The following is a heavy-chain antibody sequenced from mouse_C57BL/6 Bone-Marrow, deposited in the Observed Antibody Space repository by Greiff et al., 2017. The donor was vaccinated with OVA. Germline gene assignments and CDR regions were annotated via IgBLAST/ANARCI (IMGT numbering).Heavy chain of an antibody. D-gene: IGHD1-1*01. Sequence: VQLQQSGPGLVQPSQSLSITCTVSGFSLTSYGVHWVRQSPGKGLEWLGVIWSGGSTDYNAAFISRLSISKDNSKSQVFFKMNSLQADDTAIYYCARRGTTVVAPGEYFDYWGQGTTLTVSS. CDR2: IWSGGST. V-gene: IGHV2-2*01. CDR1: GFSLTSYG. J-gene: IGHJ2*01. CDR3: ARRGTTVVAPGEYFDY.